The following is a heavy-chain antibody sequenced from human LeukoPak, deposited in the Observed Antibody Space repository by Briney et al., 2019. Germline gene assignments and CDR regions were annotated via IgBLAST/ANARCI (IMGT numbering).Heavy chain of an antibody. CDR3: ARDRVDTAMGVEDY. CDR2: IYSGGST. D-gene: IGHD5-18*01. V-gene: IGHV3-66*01. Sequence: PGGSLRLSCAAPGVTVSSNYMSWVRQAPGKGLEWVSVIYSGGSTYYADSVKGRFTISRDNSKNTLYLQMNSLRAEDTAVYYCARDRVDTAMGVEDYWGRGTLVTVSS. J-gene: IGHJ4*02. CDR1: GVTVSSNY.